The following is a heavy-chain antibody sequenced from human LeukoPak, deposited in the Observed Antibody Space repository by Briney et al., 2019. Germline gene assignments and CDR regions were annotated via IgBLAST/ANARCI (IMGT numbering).Heavy chain of an antibody. J-gene: IGHJ4*02. CDR2: INPKSGGT. CDR1: GYSFIDYY. CDR3: APATMTFDY. D-gene: IGHD5-24*01. Sequence: ASVKVSCKASGYSFIDYYMHWVRQAPGQGLEWMGWINPKSGGTYYAQKFQDRVTMTTDTSISTAYMELSRLTSDDTAVYYCAPATMTFDYWGQGTLVTVSS. V-gene: IGHV1-2*02.